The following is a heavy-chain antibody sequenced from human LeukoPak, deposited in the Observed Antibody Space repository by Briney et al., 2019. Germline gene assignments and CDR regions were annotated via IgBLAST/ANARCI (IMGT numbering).Heavy chain of an antibody. CDR3: ARKGRSRDGYKLGGFFDY. Sequence: SVKVSCKASGGTFSSYAISWVRQAPGQGLEWMGGIIPIFGTANYAQKFQGRVTITADESTSTAYMELSSLRSEDTAVFYCARKGRSRDGYKLGGFFDYWGREPWSPSPQ. CDR2: IIPIFGTA. CDR1: GGTFSSYA. D-gene: IGHD5-24*01. J-gene: IGHJ4*02. V-gene: IGHV1-69*13.